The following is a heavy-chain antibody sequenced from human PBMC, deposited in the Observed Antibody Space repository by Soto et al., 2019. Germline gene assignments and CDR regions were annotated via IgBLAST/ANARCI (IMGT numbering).Heavy chain of an antibody. CDR2: ISYTGST. J-gene: IGHJ4*02. CDR3: ASGLRSSGWYDY. CDR1: GGSISNNY. V-gene: IGHV4-59*08. Sequence: PSETLSLTCTVSGGSISNNYCSWIRQPPGKGLEWIGYISYTGSTTYNPSLKSRVTISLDTSKKQFSLKLSSVTAADTAVYYCASGLRSSGWYDYWGPGTLVTVSS. D-gene: IGHD6-19*01.